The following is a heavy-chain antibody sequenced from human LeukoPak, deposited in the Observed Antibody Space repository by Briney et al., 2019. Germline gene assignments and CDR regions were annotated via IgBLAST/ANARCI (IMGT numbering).Heavy chain of an antibody. J-gene: IGHJ5*02. D-gene: IGHD2-15*01. V-gene: IGHV3-23*01. CDR2: IWVADDKT. CDR1: GFTFSNYA. CDR3: AKTQGYYDA. Sequence: PGGSLRLSCVASGFTFSNYAMTWVCQAPGKGLELVSGIWVADDKTVYGDAVKGRFTISRDNSKNTLYLQMNSLRADDTAVYYCAKTQGYYDAWGQGALVTVSS.